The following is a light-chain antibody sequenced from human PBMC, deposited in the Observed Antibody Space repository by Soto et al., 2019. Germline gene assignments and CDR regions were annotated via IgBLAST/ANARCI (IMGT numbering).Light chain of an antibody. J-gene: IGKJ1*01. CDR3: QQFKDYVWT. V-gene: IGKV1-5*01. CDR2: DAS. CDR1: QSFSSW. Sequence: DIQMTQSPSTLSASVGDRVTITCRASQSFSSWLAWYQQKPGKAPKLLIYDASSLESGVPSRFSGSGSGTEFTLTISSPQPDDFATYYCQQFKDYVWTFGQGTKV.